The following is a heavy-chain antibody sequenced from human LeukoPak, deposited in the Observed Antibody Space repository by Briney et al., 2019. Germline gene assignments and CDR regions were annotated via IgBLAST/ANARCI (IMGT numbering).Heavy chain of an antibody. Sequence: SETLSLTCTVSGGSINNYYWSWLRQPPGKGLEWIGQIYTRGSASYNPSLRTRVTISGDTSKSQFSLRLSSVTAADTAVYYCARRGSGGYFDYWGQGTLVTVSS. CDR2: IYTRGSA. V-gene: IGHV4-4*09. D-gene: IGHD2-15*01. CDR3: ARRGSGGYFDY. CDR1: GGSINNYY. J-gene: IGHJ4*02.